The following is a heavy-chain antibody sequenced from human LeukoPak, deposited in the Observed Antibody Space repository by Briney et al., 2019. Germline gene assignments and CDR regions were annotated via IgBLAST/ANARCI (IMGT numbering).Heavy chain of an antibody. CDR2: IYYSGST. CDR1: GGSISTSNYY. Sequence: PSETLSLTCTVSGGSISTSNYYWGWIRQPPGKGLEWIGSIYYSGSTCYNPSLKSRVTISVDTSKNQFSLKLSSVTAADTAVYYCARELTYYYDSSGYRTLLDYWGQGTLVTVSS. J-gene: IGHJ4*02. V-gene: IGHV4-39*07. D-gene: IGHD3-22*01. CDR3: ARELTYYYDSSGYRTLLDY.